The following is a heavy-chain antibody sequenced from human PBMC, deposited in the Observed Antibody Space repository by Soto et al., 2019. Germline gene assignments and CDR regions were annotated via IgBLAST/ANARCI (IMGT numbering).Heavy chain of an antibody. CDR2: IKSKTDGGTT. J-gene: IGHJ6*02. D-gene: IGHD3-3*01. Sequence: PGGSLRLSCAASGFTFSNAWMSWVRQAPGKGLEWVGRIKSKTDGGTTDYAAPVKGRFTISRDDSKNTLYLQMNSLKTEDTAVYYCTTGHAYYDFWSGYLYGYYYYYYGMDVWGQGTTVTVSS. CDR1: GFTFSNAW. V-gene: IGHV3-15*07. CDR3: TTGHAYYDFWSGYLYGYYYYYYGMDV.